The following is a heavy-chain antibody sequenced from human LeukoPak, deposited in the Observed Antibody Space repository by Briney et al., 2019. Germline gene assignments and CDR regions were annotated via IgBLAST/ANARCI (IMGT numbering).Heavy chain of an antibody. D-gene: IGHD3-22*01. CDR2: IGRGGNTV. V-gene: IGHV3-11*01. CDR1: GFTFSDYQ. J-gene: IGHJ4*02. CDR3: AKSVVYYYDSSGRYLDY. Sequence: GGSLRLSCEASGFTFSDYQMTWIRQAPGKGLEWISYIGRGGNTVFYADSVEGRFTISRDNSKNTLYLQMNSLRAEDTAVYYCAKSVVYYYDSSGRYLDYWGQGTLVTVSS.